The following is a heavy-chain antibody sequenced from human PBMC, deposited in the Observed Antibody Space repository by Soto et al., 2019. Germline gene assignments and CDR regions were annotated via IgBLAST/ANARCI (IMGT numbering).Heavy chain of an antibody. D-gene: IGHD3-3*01. CDR1: NFSISSGYS. CDR3: ARTHSVSHFSVFHY. Sequence: SETLSLTCVVSNFSISSGYSCGWIRQSPGKGLGWIASIYRSGTTSDNPSLQSRVTITEEPSENQIPLMLTAATTTASAVYYCARTHSVSHFSVFHYWGRGSLVTVSS. CDR2: IYRSGTT. V-gene: IGHV4-38-2*01. J-gene: IGHJ4*02.